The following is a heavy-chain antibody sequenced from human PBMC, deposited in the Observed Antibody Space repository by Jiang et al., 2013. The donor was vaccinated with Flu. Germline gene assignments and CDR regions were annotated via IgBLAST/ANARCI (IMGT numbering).Heavy chain of an antibody. Sequence: QTLSLTCAISGDSVSSNSAAWNWIRQSPSRGLEWLGRTYYRSKWYNDYAVSVKSRITINPDTSKNQFSLQLNSVTPEDTAVYYCARERITMVRGVHYYYGMDVWGQGTTVTVSS. CDR2: TYYRSKWYN. CDR3: ARERITMVRGVHYYYGMDV. J-gene: IGHJ6*02. V-gene: IGHV6-1*01. D-gene: IGHD3-10*01. CDR1: GDSVSSNSAA.